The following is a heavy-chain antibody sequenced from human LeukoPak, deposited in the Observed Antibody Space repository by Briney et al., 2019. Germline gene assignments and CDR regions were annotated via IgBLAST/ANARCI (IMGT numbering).Heavy chain of an antibody. D-gene: IGHD2-21*02. J-gene: IGHJ1*01. V-gene: IGHV1-69-2*01. CDR1: GYTFTDYY. Sequence: GATVKISCKASGYTFTDYYMHWVQQAPGKGLEWMGRVDPEDGETIYAQKFQGRVTITRDTSASTAYMELSSLRSEDTTIYYCARGCGGDCPNAEYFQHWGQGTLVTVSS. CDR3: ARGCGGDCPNAEYFQH. CDR2: VDPEDGET.